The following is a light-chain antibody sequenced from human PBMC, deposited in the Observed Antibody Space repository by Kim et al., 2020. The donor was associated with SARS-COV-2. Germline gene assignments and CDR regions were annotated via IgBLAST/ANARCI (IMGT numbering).Light chain of an antibody. V-gene: IGLV2-23*02. Sequence: QSVLTQPASVSGSPGQSITISCTGTSGDIGNYNLVSWYQQHPGKAPKVMISEVSKRPSGVSNRFSGSKSGNTASLTISGLQAEDEAEYYCCSYVGSSTYVFGTGTKVTVL. CDR2: EVS. CDR1: SGDIGNYNL. J-gene: IGLJ1*01. CDR3: CSYVGSSTYV.